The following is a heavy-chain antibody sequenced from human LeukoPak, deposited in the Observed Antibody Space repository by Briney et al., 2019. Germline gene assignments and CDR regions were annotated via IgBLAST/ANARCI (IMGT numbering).Heavy chain of an antibody. J-gene: IGHJ4*02. D-gene: IGHD3-10*01. CDR2: ISYDGSNK. V-gene: IGHV3-30*19. CDR3: ARLVVRGAFDY. Sequence: PGGSLRLSCAASGFTFSSYGMHWVRQAPGKGLEWVAVISYDGSNKYYADSVKGRFTISRDNSKNTLYLQMNSLRAEDTAVYYCARLVVRGAFDYWVQGTLVTVSS. CDR1: GFTFSSYG.